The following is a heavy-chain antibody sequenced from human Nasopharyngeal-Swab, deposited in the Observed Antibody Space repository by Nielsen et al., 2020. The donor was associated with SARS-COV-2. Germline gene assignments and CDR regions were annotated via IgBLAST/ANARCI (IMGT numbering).Heavy chain of an antibody. D-gene: IGHD3-10*01. CDR2: IYYSGST. V-gene: IGHV4-59*12. Sequence: SETLSLTCTVSGGSISSYYWSWIRQPPGKGLEWIGYIYYSGSTYYNPSLKSRVSMSLDTSKNQFSLNLSSVTAADTAVYYCAKALQYYGAGRGAFDLWGQGTMVTVSS. J-gene: IGHJ3*01. CDR3: AKALQYYGAGRGAFDL. CDR1: GGSISSYY.